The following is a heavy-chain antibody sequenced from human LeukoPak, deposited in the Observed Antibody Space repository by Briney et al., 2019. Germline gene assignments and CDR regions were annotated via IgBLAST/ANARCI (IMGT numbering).Heavy chain of an antibody. CDR2: ISTTSST. J-gene: IGHJ4*01. CDR1: GFTFSSFS. D-gene: IGHD6-19*01. Sequence: PGGSLRLSCAASGFTFSSFSIHWVRLTPGKGLEWVSFISTTSSTHYGASVRGRFTLSRDNAKNSVSLLMNSLSADDTAVYYCVRDPSRLEPGYFDNWGQGVLVTVSS. CDR3: VRDPSRLEPGYFDN. V-gene: IGHV3-21*01.